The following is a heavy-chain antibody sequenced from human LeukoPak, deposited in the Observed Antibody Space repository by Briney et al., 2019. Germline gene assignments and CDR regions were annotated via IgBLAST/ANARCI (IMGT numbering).Heavy chain of an antibody. CDR1: GDSISSYY. CDR2: ISDSGSN. V-gene: IGHV4-59*08. CDR3: ARHATGSYSVPWLDP. J-gene: IGHJ5*02. Sequence: SETLSLTCTVSGDSISSYYWSWIRQPPGKGLEWIGYISDSGSNVYNPSLKSRVTILGDTSKNQLSLKLSSVTAADTAVYYCARHATGSYSVPWLDPWGQGTLVTVSS. D-gene: IGHD3-10*01.